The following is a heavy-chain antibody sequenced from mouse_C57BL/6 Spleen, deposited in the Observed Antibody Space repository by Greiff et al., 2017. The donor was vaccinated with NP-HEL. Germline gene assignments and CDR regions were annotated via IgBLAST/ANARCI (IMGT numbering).Heavy chain of an antibody. CDR3: ARGGDGSYWYFDV. D-gene: IGHD1-1*01. CDR1: GYAFTSSW. Sequence: QVQLKESGPELVKPGASVKISCKASGYAFTSSWMNWVKQRPGKGLEWIGRIYPGDGDTNYNGKFKGKATLTADKSSSTAYMQLSSLTSEDSAVYFCARGGDGSYWYFDVWGTGTTVTVSS. CDR2: IYPGDGDT. V-gene: IGHV1-82*01. J-gene: IGHJ1*03.